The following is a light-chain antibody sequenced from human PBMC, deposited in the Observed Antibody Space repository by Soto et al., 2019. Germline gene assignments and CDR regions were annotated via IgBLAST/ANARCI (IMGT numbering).Light chain of an antibody. CDR3: AAWDDSLNGVV. V-gene: IGLV1-44*01. Sequence: QSVLTQPPSASGTPGQRVTISCSGSSTNIGSHTVNWYQQVPGTAPKLLIYSSNLRPSGVPERFSGSKSGTSASLAISGLQSEDEADYYCAAWDDSLNGVVFGGGTKLTVL. CDR2: SSN. J-gene: IGLJ2*01. CDR1: STNIGSHT.